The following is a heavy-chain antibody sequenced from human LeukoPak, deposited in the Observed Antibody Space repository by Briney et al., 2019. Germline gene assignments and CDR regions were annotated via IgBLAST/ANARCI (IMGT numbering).Heavy chain of an antibody. V-gene: IGHV1-69*13. J-gene: IGHJ4*02. Sequence: SVKVSCKASGGTFSSYAISWVRQAPGQGLEWMGGIIPIFGTANYAQKFQGRVTITADESTSTAYMELSSLRSEDTAVYYCWGGGWKKPFDYWGQGTLVTVSS. CDR2: IIPIFGTA. CDR3: WGGGWKKPFDY. D-gene: IGHD2-21*01. CDR1: GGTFSSYA.